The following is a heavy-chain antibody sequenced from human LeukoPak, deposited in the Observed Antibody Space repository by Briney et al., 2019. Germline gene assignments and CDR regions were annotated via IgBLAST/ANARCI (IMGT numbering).Heavy chain of an antibody. Sequence: GGSLRLSCAASGFTFSSYGMHWVRQAPGKGLEWVAVISYDGSNKYYADSVKGRFTISRDNSKNTLYLQMNSLRAEDTAVYYCAKASVYGDYAFDYWGQGTLVTVSS. D-gene: IGHD4-17*01. V-gene: IGHV3-30*18. CDR1: GFTFSSYG. CDR3: AKASVYGDYAFDY. J-gene: IGHJ4*02. CDR2: ISYDGSNK.